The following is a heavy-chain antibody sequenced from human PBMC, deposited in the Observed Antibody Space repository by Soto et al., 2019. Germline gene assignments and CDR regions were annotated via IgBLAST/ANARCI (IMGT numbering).Heavy chain of an antibody. CDR1: GDKFRSYG. D-gene: IGHD2-21*01. V-gene: IGHV1-69*13. J-gene: IGHJ4*02. CDR3: AKERGGDFYVPFDY. CDR2: IIPMFDTT. Sequence: GASVKVSCKASGDKFRSYGISWVRQAPGQGLEWMGGIIPMFDTTNYAQKFRGRVTITADESTSTVYLELSSLRSDDTAVYYCAKERGGDFYVPFDYWGQGALVTVSS.